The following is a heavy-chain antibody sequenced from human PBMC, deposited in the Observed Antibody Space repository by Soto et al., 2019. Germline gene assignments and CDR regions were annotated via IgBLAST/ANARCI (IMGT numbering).Heavy chain of an antibody. CDR2: ISYDGSNK. J-gene: IGHJ4*02. CDR1: GFTFSSYA. V-gene: IGHV3-30-3*01. Sequence: GSLRLSCAASGFTFSSYAMHWVRQAPGKGLEWVAVISYDGSNKYYADSVKGRFTISRDNSKNTLYLQMNSLRAEDTAVYYCAREYSYYYDSSGLDYWGQGTLVTVSS. CDR3: AREYSYYYDSSGLDY. D-gene: IGHD3-22*01.